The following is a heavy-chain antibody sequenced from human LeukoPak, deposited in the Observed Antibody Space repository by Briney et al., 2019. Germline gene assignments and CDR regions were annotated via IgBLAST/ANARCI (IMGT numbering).Heavy chain of an antibody. CDR2: IKQDGSEK. CDR3: ARDILHCSSTSCHLNYYYYMDV. D-gene: IGHD2-2*01. V-gene: IGHV3-7*01. Sequence: GGSLRLSCAGSGFPFSSHGMNWVRQAPGKGLEWVANIKQDGSEKYYVDSVKGRFTISRDNAKNSLYLQMNSLRAEDTAVYYCARDILHCSSTSCHLNYYYYMDVWGKGTTVTVSS. CDR1: GFPFSSHG. J-gene: IGHJ6*03.